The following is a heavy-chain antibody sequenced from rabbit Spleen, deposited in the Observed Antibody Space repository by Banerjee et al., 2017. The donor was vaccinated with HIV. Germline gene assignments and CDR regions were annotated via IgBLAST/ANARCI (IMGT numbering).Heavy chain of an antibody. D-gene: IGHD7-1*01. CDR3: ARFYAGYGDFGYAAM. Sequence: QSLEESGGDLVKPGASLTLTCIASGVSFSANSYICWVRQAPGKGLEWIACIEGGSSTFSYFASWAKGRFTCSKTSSTTVTLQMTSLTAADTATYFCARFYAGYGDFGYAAMWGQGTLVTVS. V-gene: IGHV1S40*01. J-gene: IGHJ4*01. CDR2: IEGGSSTFS. CDR1: GVSFSANSY.